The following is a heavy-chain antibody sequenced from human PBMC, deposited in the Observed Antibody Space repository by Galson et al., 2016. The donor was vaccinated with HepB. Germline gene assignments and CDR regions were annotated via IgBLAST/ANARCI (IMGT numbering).Heavy chain of an antibody. CDR3: ARCERYGSGWYGKNDY. V-gene: IGHV3-23*01. Sequence: SLRLSCAASGFTFSSYATTWVRQAPGKGLEWVSAGYGGGGGPHYADSVKGRFTMSRDISRNTLYLQMNSLRAEDTAVYYCARCERYGSGWYGKNDYWGQGTLVTVSS. J-gene: IGHJ4*02. CDR1: GFTFSSYA. CDR2: GYGGGGGP. D-gene: IGHD6-13*01.